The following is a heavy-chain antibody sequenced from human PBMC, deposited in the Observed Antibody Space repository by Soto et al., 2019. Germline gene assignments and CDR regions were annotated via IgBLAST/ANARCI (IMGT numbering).Heavy chain of an antibody. CDR3: ASPLDTSGYYHYGMDV. CDR2: IYPGDSDT. V-gene: IGHV5-51*01. CDR1: GYSFTTYC. Sequence: GESLKISCKGSGYSFTTYCIGWVRQMPGKGLEWMGIIYPGDSDTRYSPSFQGQVTISVDKSISTAYLQWSSLKASDTAMYYCASPLDTSGYYHYGMDVWGQGTTVTVSS. J-gene: IGHJ6*02. D-gene: IGHD3-22*01.